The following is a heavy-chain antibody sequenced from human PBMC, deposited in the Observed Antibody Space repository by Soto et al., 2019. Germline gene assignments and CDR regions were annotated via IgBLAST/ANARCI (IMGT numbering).Heavy chain of an antibody. J-gene: IGHJ4*02. Sequence: ASVKVSCKASGYTFTSYDINWVRQATGQGLEWMGWMNPNSGNTGYAQKFQGRVTMTRNTSISTAYMELSSLRAEGTAVYYCAKDLQILLWFGEIPRPFDYWGQGTLVTVSS. V-gene: IGHV1-8*01. CDR3: AKDLQILLWFGEIPRPFDY. CDR1: GYTFTSYD. CDR2: MNPNSGNT. D-gene: IGHD3-10*01.